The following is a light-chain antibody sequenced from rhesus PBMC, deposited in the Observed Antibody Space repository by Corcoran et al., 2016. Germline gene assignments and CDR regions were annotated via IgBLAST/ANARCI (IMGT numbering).Light chain of an antibody. CDR3: QKHNSYPLT. CDR2: AAT. Sequence: DIQMTRSPSSLSASVGDRVTITCRASQGISSYLAWYQQKPGKAPKLLSYAATPLESGVPSRLSGIGSGTDFTLTISSLQPEDFATYYCQKHNSYPLTFGGGTKVELK. V-gene: IGKV1-25*01. J-gene: IGKJ4*01. CDR1: QGISSY.